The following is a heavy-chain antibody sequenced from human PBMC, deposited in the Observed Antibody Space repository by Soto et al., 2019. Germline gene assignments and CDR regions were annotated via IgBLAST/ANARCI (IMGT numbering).Heavy chain of an antibody. J-gene: IGHJ5*02. CDR1: GGSISSSSYY. Sequence: QLQLQESGPGLVKPSETLSLTCTVSGGSISSSSYYWGWIRQPPGKGLEWIGSIYYSGSTYYNPSLKSRVTLSVETSNTQISLKLSSGTAADTAVYCCPRHEPSAVSMGPNWFDPWGQGSLVTVSS. CDR2: IYYSGST. CDR3: PRHEPSAVSMGPNWFDP. V-gene: IGHV4-39*01. D-gene: IGHD3-10*01.